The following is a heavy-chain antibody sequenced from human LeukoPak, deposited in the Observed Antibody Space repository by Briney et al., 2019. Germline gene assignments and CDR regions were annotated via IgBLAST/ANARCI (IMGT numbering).Heavy chain of an antibody. D-gene: IGHD3-3*01. CDR2: IYYSGST. J-gene: IGHJ4*02. V-gene: IGHV4-59*06. CDR3: ARVGGRFLEWLFFDY. Sequence: PSETLSLTCTVSGGSISSYYWSWIRQPPGKGLEWIGYIYYSGSTYYNPSLKSRVTISVDTSKNQFSLKLSSVTAADTAVYYCARVGGRFLEWLFFDYWGQGTLVTVSS. CDR1: GGSISSYY.